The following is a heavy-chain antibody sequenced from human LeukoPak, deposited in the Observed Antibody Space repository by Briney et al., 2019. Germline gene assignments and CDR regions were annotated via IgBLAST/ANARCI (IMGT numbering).Heavy chain of an antibody. J-gene: IGHJ3*02. Sequence: PSGTLSLTCAVSGGSINSSHWWSWVRQSPGKGLEWIGNTYHSDYTNYNPSLKSRATISVDKSKNQLSLKVTSVTAADTAVYYCARDSEYYGSGSYYNAEPGAFDIWGQGTMVTVSS. V-gene: IGHV4-4*02. CDR1: GGSINSSHW. CDR3: ARDSEYYGSGSYYNAEPGAFDI. D-gene: IGHD3-10*01. CDR2: TYHSDYT.